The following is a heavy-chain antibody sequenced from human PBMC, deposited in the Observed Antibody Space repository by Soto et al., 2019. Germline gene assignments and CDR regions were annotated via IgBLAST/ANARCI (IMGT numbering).Heavy chain of an antibody. D-gene: IGHD3-22*01. CDR1: GGSISGFY. J-gene: IGHJ4*02. Sequence: PSETLSLTCTVSGGSISGFYWSWFRQPAGKGLEWIGRISGSGSSDYNPSLKSRVTMSADTSKNQFSLKLSSVTAADTAVYYCAREDVSHYYYISDYWGQGTQVT. CDR2: ISGSGSS. CDR3: AREDVSHYYYISDY. V-gene: IGHV4-4*07.